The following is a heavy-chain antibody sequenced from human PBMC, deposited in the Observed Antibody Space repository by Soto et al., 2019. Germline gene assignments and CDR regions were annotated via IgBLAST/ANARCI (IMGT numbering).Heavy chain of an antibody. CDR1: GFTFSSYG. J-gene: IGHJ4*02. Sequence: QVQLVEYGGGVVQPGRSLRLSCAASGFTFSSYGMHWVRQAPGKGLEWVAVISYDGSNKYYADSVKGRFTISRDNSKNSLYLQMNSLRAEDTAVYYCAKEMGHYDYVWGSYRYAFDYWGQGTLVTVSS. CDR3: AKEMGHYDYVWGSYRYAFDY. V-gene: IGHV3-30*18. D-gene: IGHD3-16*02. CDR2: ISYDGSNK.